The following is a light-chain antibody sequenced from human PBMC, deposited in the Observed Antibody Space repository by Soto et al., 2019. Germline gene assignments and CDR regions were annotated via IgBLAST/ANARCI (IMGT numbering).Light chain of an antibody. CDR2: GAS. CDR1: QSVSSN. Sequence: EIVMTQAPATLSVSPGERATLSCRASQSVSSNLAWYQQKPGQAPRLLIYGASSRATGIPDRFSGSGSGTDFTLTISRLEHEGFAVYYCQQYGSSPRTIGQGTRLEIK. J-gene: IGKJ5*01. CDR3: QQYGSSPRT. V-gene: IGKV3-20*01.